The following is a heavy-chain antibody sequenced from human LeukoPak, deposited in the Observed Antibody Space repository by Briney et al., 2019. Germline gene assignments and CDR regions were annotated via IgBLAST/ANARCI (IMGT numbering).Heavy chain of an antibody. CDR3: ARGAIFGAVKGWSGAFDI. CDR2: IYHSGST. Sequence: PSETLSLTCTVSGGSISSYYWSWIRQPAGKGLEWIGYIYHSGSTYYNPSLKSRVTISVDRSKNQFSLKLSSVTAADTAVYYCARGAIFGAVKGWSGAFDIWGQGTMVTVSS. CDR1: GGSISSYY. D-gene: IGHD3-3*01. V-gene: IGHV4-59*12. J-gene: IGHJ3*02.